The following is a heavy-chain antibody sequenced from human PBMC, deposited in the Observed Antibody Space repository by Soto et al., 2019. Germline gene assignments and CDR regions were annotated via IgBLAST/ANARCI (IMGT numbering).Heavy chain of an antibody. J-gene: IGHJ4*02. Sequence: SGGSLRLSCAASGFTFSNAWMSWVRQAPGKGLEWVGRIKSKTDGGTTDYAAPVKGRFTISRDDSKNTLYLQMNSLKTEDTAVYYCTTGDQWSEFDYWGQGTLVTVSS. CDR2: IKSKTDGGTT. CDR3: TTGDQWSEFDY. V-gene: IGHV3-15*01. CDR1: GFTFSNAW. D-gene: IGHD2-15*01.